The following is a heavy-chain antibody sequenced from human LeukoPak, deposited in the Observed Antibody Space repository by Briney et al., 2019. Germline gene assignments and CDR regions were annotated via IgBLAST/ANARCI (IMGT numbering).Heavy chain of an antibody. CDR3: VKGGGDFWTAYYY. CDR2: ISGSGGST. D-gene: IGHD3/OR15-3a*01. Sequence: PGGSLRLSCAAPGFTFSSYAMSWVRQAPGKGLEWVSAISGSGGSTYYADSVKGRFTISRDNSKNTLYLQMNSLRAEDTAVYFCVKGGGDFWTAYYYWGQGTLVTVSS. V-gene: IGHV3-23*01. CDR1: GFTFSSYA. J-gene: IGHJ4*02.